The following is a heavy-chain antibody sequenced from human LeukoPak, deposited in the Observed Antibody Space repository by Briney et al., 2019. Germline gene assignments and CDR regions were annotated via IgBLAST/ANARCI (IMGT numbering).Heavy chain of an antibody. J-gene: IGHJ4*02. CDR1: GYTFIVHY. Sequence: GASVKVSCKPSGYTFIVHYLHCVRQAPGQGLESLRWIDPDTGDTNYPQKFQGRVTMTRDTSISTAYMELNRLRSDDTAVYYCARAGHNSNSGGYDFWGLGTLVTVSS. CDR2: IDPDTGDT. V-gene: IGHV1-2*02. D-gene: IGHD3-22*01. CDR3: ARAGHNSNSGGYDF.